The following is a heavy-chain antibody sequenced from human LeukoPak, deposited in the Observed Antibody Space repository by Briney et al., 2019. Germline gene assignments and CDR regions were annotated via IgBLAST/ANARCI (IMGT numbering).Heavy chain of an antibody. D-gene: IGHD3-22*01. J-gene: IGHJ4*02. CDR3: ARDPHWEDSSGSFDY. CDR2: ISAYNGNT. Sequence: ASVKVSCKASGYTSTSYGISWVRQAPGQGLEWMGWISAYNGNTNYAQKLQGRVTMTTDTSTSAAYMELRSLRSDDTAVYYCARDPHWEDSSGSFDYWGQGTLVTVSS. CDR1: GYTSTSYG. V-gene: IGHV1-18*01.